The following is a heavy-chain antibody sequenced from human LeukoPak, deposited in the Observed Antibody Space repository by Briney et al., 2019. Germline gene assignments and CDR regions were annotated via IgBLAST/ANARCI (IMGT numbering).Heavy chain of an antibody. Sequence: GGSLRLSCAASGFTFSSYWLSWVRQAPGKGLEWVANIKQDGSEKYYVDSVKGRFTISRDNAKNSLYLQMNSLRAEDTAVYYCASECAYRSGIWYYYYMDVWGKGTTVTVSS. CDR3: ASECAYRSGIWYYYYMDV. D-gene: IGHD3-10*01. V-gene: IGHV3-7*01. CDR2: IKQDGSEK. CDR1: GFTFSSYW. J-gene: IGHJ6*03.